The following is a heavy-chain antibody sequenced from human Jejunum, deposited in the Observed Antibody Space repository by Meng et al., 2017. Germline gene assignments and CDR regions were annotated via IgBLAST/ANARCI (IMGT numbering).Heavy chain of an antibody. CDR3: ARQMDSEYDEGYFFDY. J-gene: IGHJ4*02. V-gene: IGHV4-39*01. CDR1: GGSLSSGSPY. CDR2: AYYSGRS. D-gene: IGHD2-2*03. Sequence: QLQLQESGPGLVKPSETLSLSCTVSGGSLSSGSPYWGWIRQSPGKGLEWIGTAYYSGRSYYNPSLRSRVIILVDTSKNQFSLRLSSVTAADTAVYYCARQMDSEYDEGYFFDYWGQGILVTVSS.